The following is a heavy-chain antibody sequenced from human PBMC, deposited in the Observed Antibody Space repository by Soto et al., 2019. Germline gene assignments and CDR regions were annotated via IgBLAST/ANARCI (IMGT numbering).Heavy chain of an antibody. Sequence: GGSLRLSCAASGFSFSISPMHWVRQASGKGPEWVALISYDGTNKFYADSVKGRFTISRDNSKSTLYLQVDSLRPEDAAVYYCARDPKTSGGQHWAFNYFDSWGQGTQVTVSS. J-gene: IGHJ4*02. V-gene: IGHV3-30-3*01. D-gene: IGHD7-27*01. CDR1: GFSFSISP. CDR2: ISYDGTNK. CDR3: ARDPKTSGGQHWAFNYFDS.